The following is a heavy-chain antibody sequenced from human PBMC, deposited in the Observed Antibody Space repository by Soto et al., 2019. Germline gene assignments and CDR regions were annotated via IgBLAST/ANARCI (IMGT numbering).Heavy chain of an antibody. Sequence: QVQLVESGGGLVKPGGSLRLSCTASGFTFTDNYMTWIRQAPGKGLEWVSYINSGGSNIYYSDFVMGRFTISRDNAKNSVYLQMSSLRAADTAIYYCAGDIRGANWGQGALVIVAS. J-gene: IGHJ4*02. CDR1: GFTFTDNY. V-gene: IGHV3-11*01. CDR3: AGDIRGAN. D-gene: IGHD3-10*01. CDR2: INSGGSNI.